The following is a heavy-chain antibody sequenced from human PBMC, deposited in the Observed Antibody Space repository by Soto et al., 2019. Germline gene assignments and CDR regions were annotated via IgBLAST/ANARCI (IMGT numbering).Heavy chain of an antibody. CDR2: IKAGGSQK. J-gene: IGHJ4*02. CDR1: GITFRNHW. D-gene: IGHD2-15*01. CDR3: ARDIVVVVAAEYYFDY. V-gene: IGHV3-7*01. Sequence: GGSLRLSCVASGITFRNHWMTWVRQAPGKGLEWVANIKAGGSQKYYVDSVKGRFTISRDNAKNSLYLQMNSLRAEDTAVYYCARDIVVVVAAEYYFDYWGQGTLVTVSS.